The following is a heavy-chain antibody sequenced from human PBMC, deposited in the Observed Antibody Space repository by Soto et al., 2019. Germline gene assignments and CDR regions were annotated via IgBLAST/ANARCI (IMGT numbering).Heavy chain of an antibody. CDR2: ISAYNGNT. D-gene: IGHD6-19*01. CDR3: ARDRAYFVIAVGAFKPIDY. Sequence: QVQLVQSGAEVKKPGASVKVSCKASGYTFTSYGISWVRQAPGQGLEWMGWISAYNGNTNYAQKLQGRVTMTTDTSTSTAYMDLMSLRADDTAVYYCARDRAYFVIAVGAFKPIDYWGQGTLVTVSS. CDR1: GYTFTSYG. J-gene: IGHJ4*02. V-gene: IGHV1-18*04.